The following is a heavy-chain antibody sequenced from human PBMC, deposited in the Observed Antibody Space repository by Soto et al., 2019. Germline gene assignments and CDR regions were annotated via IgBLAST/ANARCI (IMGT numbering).Heavy chain of an antibody. D-gene: IGHD4-17*01. CDR2: FFSDAER. V-gene: IGHV2-26*03. CDR1: GFSLTNGKMG. Sequence: QVTLKESGPAVVKPTETLTLTCTISGFSLTNGKMGVSWIRQAPGKALEWLAHFFSDAERSYSPSLQSRLTFSTATSGTQGVRSITDMDPVDTGKYFWARVNADFSAHYHGMDAWGQGTTVTVSS. CDR3: ARVNADFSAHYHGMDA. J-gene: IGHJ6*02.